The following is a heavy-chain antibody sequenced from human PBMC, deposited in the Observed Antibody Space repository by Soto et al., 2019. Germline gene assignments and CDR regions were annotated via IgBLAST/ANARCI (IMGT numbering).Heavy chain of an antibody. CDR1: GFTFSSYA. CDR2: IAYDGRNK. Sequence: QVQLVESGGGVVQPGRSLRLSCAASGFTFSSYAMHWVRQAPGKGLEWVAVIAYDGRNKYYAASVKGRFTTSRDNSKNTLYLQMNSLRIEDTAVYYCARELERVFDYWGQGTLVTVSS. J-gene: IGHJ4*02. D-gene: IGHD1-1*01. V-gene: IGHV3-30*04. CDR3: ARELERVFDY.